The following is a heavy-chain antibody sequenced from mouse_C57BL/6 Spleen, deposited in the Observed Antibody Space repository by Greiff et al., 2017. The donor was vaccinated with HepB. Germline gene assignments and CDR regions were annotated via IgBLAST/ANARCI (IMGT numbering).Heavy chain of an antibody. D-gene: IGHD2-1*01. V-gene: IGHV1-66*01. Sequence: VKLQESGPELVKPGASVKISCKASGYSFTSYYIHWVKQRPGQGLEWIGWIYPGSGNTKYNEKFKGKATLTADTSSSTAYMQLSSLTSEDSAVYYCAEDYGNYAYFDYWGQGTTLTVSS. CDR1: GYSFTSYY. CDR2: IYPGSGNT. J-gene: IGHJ2*01. CDR3: AEDYGNYAYFDY.